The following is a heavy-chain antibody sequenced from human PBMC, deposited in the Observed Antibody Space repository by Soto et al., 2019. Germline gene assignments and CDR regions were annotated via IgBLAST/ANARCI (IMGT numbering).Heavy chain of an antibody. CDR3: ARQIYDSDTGPNFQYYFDS. V-gene: IGHV5-51*01. J-gene: IGHJ4*02. Sequence: GEYLTLSCLASGYLFGRHWIGWVRQIPGKGLQWMGTIYPGDSQTYYSPSFRGHVTISATKSITTVFLQWSSLRASDTAMYYCARQIYDSDTGPNFQYYFDSWGQGNPVNVSA. D-gene: IGHD3-22*01. CDR1: GYLFGRHW. CDR2: IYPGDSQT.